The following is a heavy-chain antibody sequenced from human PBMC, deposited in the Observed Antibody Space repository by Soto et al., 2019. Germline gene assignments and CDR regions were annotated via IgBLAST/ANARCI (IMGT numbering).Heavy chain of an antibody. Sequence: EVQLLESGGGLVQPGGSLRLSCAASGFTFSSYAMSWVRQAPWKGLEWVSVISGSGESTYYADSVRGRFTISRDNSKNTLYLQMNSLRAEDTAVYYCAKDRDGAAAGPTKFYGMDVWGQGTTVTVSS. CDR2: ISGSGEST. CDR3: AKDRDGAAAGPTKFYGMDV. V-gene: IGHV3-23*01. J-gene: IGHJ6*02. D-gene: IGHD6-13*01. CDR1: GFTFSSYA.